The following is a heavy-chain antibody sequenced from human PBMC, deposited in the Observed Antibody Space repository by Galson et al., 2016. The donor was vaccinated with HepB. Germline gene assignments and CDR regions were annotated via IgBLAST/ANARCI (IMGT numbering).Heavy chain of an antibody. CDR1: GYSLTNYW. V-gene: IGHV5-51*01. Sequence: QSGAEVKKPGESLKISCKGSGYSLTNYWIGWVRQMPGKGLEWMGIIYPGDSDTRYSPSFQGQVTISGDRSISTAYLQWSSLKASDTAMYYCARTMGEPAALSDAFDYWGQGALVTVSS. CDR3: ARTMGEPAALSDAFDY. D-gene: IGHD2-2*01. J-gene: IGHJ4*02. CDR2: IYPGDSDT.